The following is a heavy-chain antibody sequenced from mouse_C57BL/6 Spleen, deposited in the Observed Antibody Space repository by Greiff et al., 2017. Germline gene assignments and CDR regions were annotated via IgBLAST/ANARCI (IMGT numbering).Heavy chain of an antibody. V-gene: IGHV1-69*01. Sequence: QVQLKQPGAELVTPGASVKLSCKASGYTFTSYWMHWVKQRPGQGLEWIGEIDPSDSYTNYNQKFKGKSTLTVDKSSSTAYMQLSSLTSEDSAVYYCARIRDAMDYWGQGTSVTVSS. CDR1: GYTFTSYW. CDR3: ARIRDAMDY. J-gene: IGHJ4*01. CDR2: IDPSDSYT.